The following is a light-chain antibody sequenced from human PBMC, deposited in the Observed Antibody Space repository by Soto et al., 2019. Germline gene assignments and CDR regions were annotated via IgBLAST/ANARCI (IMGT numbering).Light chain of an antibody. CDR1: QSVRSN. J-gene: IGKJ1*01. CDR3: QQYSNWPSRT. Sequence: EILTTQSPATLSVSPGERATLSCRASQSVRSNLAWYQQKPGQAPRLLIYGASTRATGIPVRFSGSGSGTEFTLTISSLQSEDFAVYYCQQYSNWPSRTFGQGTKVDIK. V-gene: IGKV3-15*01. CDR2: GAS.